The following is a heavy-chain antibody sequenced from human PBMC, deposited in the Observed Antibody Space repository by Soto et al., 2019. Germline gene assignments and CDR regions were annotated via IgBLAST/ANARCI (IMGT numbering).Heavy chain of an antibody. Sequence: GASVKVSCKASGYTFTGYYMHWVRQAPGQGPEWMGWINPNSGGTNYAQKFQGWVTMTRDTSISTAYMELSRLRSDDTAVYYCARGANSGSYLWPIYYYYGMDVWGQGTTVTVSS. J-gene: IGHJ6*02. CDR3: ARGANSGSYLWPIYYYYGMDV. CDR1: GYTFTGYY. V-gene: IGHV1-2*04. CDR2: INPNSGGT. D-gene: IGHD1-26*01.